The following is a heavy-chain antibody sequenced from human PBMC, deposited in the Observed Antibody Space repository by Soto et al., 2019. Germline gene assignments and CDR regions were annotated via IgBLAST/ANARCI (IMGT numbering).Heavy chain of an antibody. CDR1: GFTFSSYA. J-gene: IGHJ6*02. CDR3: ARVYPKSDFDWLLEVVYYYGMDV. D-gene: IGHD3-9*01. V-gene: IGHV3-30-3*01. CDR2: ISYDGSNK. Sequence: QVQLVEAGGVVVQPGRSLRLSCAASGFTFSSYAMHWVRQAPGKGLEWVAVISYDGSNKYYADSVKGRFTISRDNSKNTLYLHMNSLRAEDTAVYYCARVYPKSDFDWLLEVVYYYGMDVWGQGTTVTVSS.